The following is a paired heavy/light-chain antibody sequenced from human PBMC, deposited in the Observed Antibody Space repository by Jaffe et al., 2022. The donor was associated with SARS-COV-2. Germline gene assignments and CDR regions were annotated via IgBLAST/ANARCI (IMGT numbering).Heavy chain of an antibody. V-gene: IGHV7-4-1*02. CDR1: GYTFTSYA. CDR2: INTNTGNP. D-gene: IGHD3-22*01. CDR3: AHSSTYYYDSSGYYLDAFDI. Sequence: QVQLVQSGSELKKPGASVKVSCKASGYTFTSYAMNWVRQAPGQGLEWMGWINTNTGNPTYAQGFTGRFVFSLDTSVSTAYLQISSLKAEDTAVYYCAHSSTYYYDSSGYYLDAFDIWGQGTMVTVSS. J-gene: IGHJ3*02.
Light chain of an antibody. CDR3: CSYAGSSTSV. V-gene: IGLV2-23*01. CDR1: SSDVGSYNL. J-gene: IGLJ3*02. Sequence: QSALTQPASVSGSPGQSITISCTGTSSDVGSYNLVSWYQQHPGKAPKLMIYEGSKRPSGVSNRFSGSKSGNTASLTISGLQAEDEADYYCCSYAGSSTSVFGGGTKLTVL. CDR2: EGS.